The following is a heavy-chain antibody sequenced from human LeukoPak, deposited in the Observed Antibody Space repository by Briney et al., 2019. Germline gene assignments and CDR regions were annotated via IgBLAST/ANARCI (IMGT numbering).Heavy chain of an antibody. CDR2: IYSRGST. J-gene: IGHJ3*02. CDR1: GYSISSDHY. CDR3: ARRSSSSSFDI. Sequence: SETLSLTCAVPGYSISSDHYWGWIRQSPGKGLEWIGSIYSRGSTYHNPSLKSRVHISVDTSKNQFSLKMRSVTAADTAVYFCARRSSSSSFDIWGQGTMVTVSS. V-gene: IGHV4-38-2*01. D-gene: IGHD6-6*01.